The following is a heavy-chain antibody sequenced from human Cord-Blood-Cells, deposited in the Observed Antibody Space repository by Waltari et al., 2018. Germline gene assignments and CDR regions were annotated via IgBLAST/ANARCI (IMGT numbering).Heavy chain of an antibody. J-gene: IGHJ6*02. CDR1: GFTFSSYS. D-gene: IGHD6-13*01. V-gene: IGHV3-21*01. Sequence: EVQLVESGGGLVKPGGSLRLSCAASGFTFSSYSMNWVRQAPGRGLWWVSSISSSSSYISYADSGKGRFTISRDNAKNSLYLQMNSLRAEDTAVYYCARDSSSSWYYYYYYGMDVWGQGTTVTVSS. CDR2: ISSSSSYI. CDR3: ARDSSSSWYYYYYYGMDV.